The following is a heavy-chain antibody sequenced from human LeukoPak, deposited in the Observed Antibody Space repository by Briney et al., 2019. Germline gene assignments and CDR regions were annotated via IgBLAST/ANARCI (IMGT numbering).Heavy chain of an antibody. V-gene: IGHV4-4*02. Sequence: PSETLSLTCAVSGGSISSSNWWSWVRQPPGKGLEWIGEIYHSGSTNYNPSLKSRVTTSVDKSKNQFSLKLSSVTAADTAVYYCARDMEDSSGYSRQGYWGQGTLVTVSS. CDR2: IYHSGST. D-gene: IGHD3-22*01. CDR1: GGSISSSNW. J-gene: IGHJ4*02. CDR3: ARDMEDSSGYSRQGY.